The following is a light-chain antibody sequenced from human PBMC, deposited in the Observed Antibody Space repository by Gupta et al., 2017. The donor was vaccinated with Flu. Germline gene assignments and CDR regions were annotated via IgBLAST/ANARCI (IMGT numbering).Light chain of an antibody. J-gene: IGKJ1*01. CDR3: QQYTNWWA. V-gene: IGKV3D-15*01. CDR1: QSISNN. Sequence: EIAMTQSPATLSVSPGESATLSCRASQSISNNLAWYQQKLGQTPRLLIYGASTRATGIPARFSGSGSGTEFTLTISSLQSEDSAVYYCQQYTNWWAFGQGTKVETK. CDR2: GAS.